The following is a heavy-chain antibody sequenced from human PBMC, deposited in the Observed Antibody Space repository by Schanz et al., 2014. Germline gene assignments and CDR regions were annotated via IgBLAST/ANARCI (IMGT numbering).Heavy chain of an antibody. CDR1: GFTFDDYA. Sequence: EVQLLESGGGVVRPGGSLRLSCAASGFTFDDYAMSWVRQAPGKGLEWVSAISCSDGSTGYADSVKGRFTISRDNDKNSLHLQLNRRRAEETAVEYCARDCPYVSGSCYKCFGYWGQGTLVTVSS. J-gene: IGHJ4*02. V-gene: IGHV3-20*04. CDR2: ISCSDGST. CDR3: ARDCPYVSGSCYKCFGY. D-gene: IGHD3-10*01.